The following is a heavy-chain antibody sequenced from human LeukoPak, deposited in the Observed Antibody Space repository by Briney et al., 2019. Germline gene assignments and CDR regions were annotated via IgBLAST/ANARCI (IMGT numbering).Heavy chain of an antibody. CDR1: GFTFSNYG. D-gene: IGHD6-19*01. V-gene: IGHV3-30*03. CDR2: ISFDGSNK. Sequence: GGSLRLSCAASGFTFSNYGMHWVRQAPGKGLEWVAIISFDGSNKYYADSVKGRFTISRDNSKNTLYLQMNSLRAEDTAVYYCARDSQSSGWYSLIDYWGQGTLVAVSS. J-gene: IGHJ4*02. CDR3: ARDSQSSGWYSLIDY.